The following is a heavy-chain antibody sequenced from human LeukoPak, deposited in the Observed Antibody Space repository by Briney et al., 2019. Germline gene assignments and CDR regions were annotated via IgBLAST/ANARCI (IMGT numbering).Heavy chain of an antibody. CDR3: ARARVVVPGIDY. CDR2: IWYDGSNK. D-gene: IGHD2-2*01. CDR1: GFTFSSYG. V-gene: IGHV3-33*01. Sequence: PGRSLRLSCAASGFTFSSYGMHWVRQAPGKGLEWVAVIWYDGSNKYYADSVKGRFTISRDNSKNTLYLQMNSLRAEDTAVYYCARARVVVPGIDYWGQGTLVTVSS. J-gene: IGHJ4*02.